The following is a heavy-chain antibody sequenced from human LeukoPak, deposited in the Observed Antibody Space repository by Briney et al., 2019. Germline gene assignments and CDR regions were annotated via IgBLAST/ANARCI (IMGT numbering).Heavy chain of an antibody. D-gene: IGHD6-13*01. J-gene: IGHJ4*02. V-gene: IGHV4-4*07. Sequence: PSETLSLTCPVSRASISYNYWSWRRQPAGKALEWIGRTYTSGDTNYNPSLKSRASVSVDTSKNQFYLSLRYVTAADTAVYYCTIGGASGSLAHGGPGTLVTVSS. CDR1: RASISYNY. CDR2: TYTSGDT. CDR3: TIGGASGSLAH.